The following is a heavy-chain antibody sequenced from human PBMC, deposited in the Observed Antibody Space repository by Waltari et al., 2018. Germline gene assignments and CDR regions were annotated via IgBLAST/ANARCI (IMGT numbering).Heavy chain of an antibody. CDR1: GGSFSGYY. CDR2: INHSGST. CDR3: ASCCSSTSQRYYYYGMDV. V-gene: IGHV4-34*01. J-gene: IGHJ6*02. Sequence: QVQLQQWGAGLLKPSETLSLTCAVYGGSFSGYYWSWIRQPPGKGLEWIGEINHSGSTNHNPSLKSRVTISVDTSKNQFSLKLSSVTAADTAVYYCASCCSSTSQRYYYYGMDVWGQGTTVTVSS. D-gene: IGHD2-2*01.